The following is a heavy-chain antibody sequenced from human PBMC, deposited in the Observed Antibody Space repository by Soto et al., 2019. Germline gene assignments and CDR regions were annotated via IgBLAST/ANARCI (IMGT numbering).Heavy chain of an antibody. CDR1: GFTFNTFG. Sequence: QEQLVESGGGVVLPGRSLTLSCAASGFTFNTFGMHWVRQAPGKGLEWVAVISYAGSDKYYSDSVRGRFTVSRDNSTNTLYLQMSSLRTEDTAVYYCAKSPNFYCSSYHCYKYYFDYWGQGTLVTVSS. V-gene: IGHV3-30*18. D-gene: IGHD2-2*01. CDR2: ISYAGSDK. CDR3: AKSPNFYCSSYHCYKYYFDY. J-gene: IGHJ4*02.